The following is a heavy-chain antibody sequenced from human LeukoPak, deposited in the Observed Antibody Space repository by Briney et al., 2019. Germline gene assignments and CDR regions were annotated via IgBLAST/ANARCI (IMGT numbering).Heavy chain of an antibody. D-gene: IGHD3-10*01. CDR3: ARDTHGSGLGWFDP. CDR2: IWYDGSNK. Sequence: GRSLRLSCAASGFTFSSYGMHWVRQAPGKGLEWVAVIWYDGSNKYYADSVKGRFTISRDNSKNTLYLQMNSLRAGDTAVYYCARDTHGSGLGWFDPWGQGTLVTVSS. V-gene: IGHV3-33*01. J-gene: IGHJ5*02. CDR1: GFTFSSYG.